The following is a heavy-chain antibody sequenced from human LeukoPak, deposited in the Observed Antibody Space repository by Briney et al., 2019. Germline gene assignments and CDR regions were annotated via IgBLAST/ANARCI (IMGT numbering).Heavy chain of an antibody. J-gene: IGHJ5*02. V-gene: IGHV4-34*01. D-gene: IGHD6-19*01. Sequence: SETLSLTCAVYGGSFSGYYWSWIRQPPGKGLEWIGEINHSGSTNYNPSLKSRVTISVDTSKNQFSLKLSSVTAADTAVYYCARGGKQWLVRGSGWFDPWGQEPWSPSPQ. CDR2: INHSGST. CDR3: ARGGKQWLVRGSGWFDP. CDR1: GGSFSGYY.